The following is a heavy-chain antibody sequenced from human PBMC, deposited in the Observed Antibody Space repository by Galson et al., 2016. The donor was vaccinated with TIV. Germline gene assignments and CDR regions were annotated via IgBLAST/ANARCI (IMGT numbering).Heavy chain of an antibody. CDR2: IFWDDDR. V-gene: IGHV2-5*02. D-gene: IGHD5-12*01. Sequence: PALVKPTQTLTLTCTVSGFSVSSVEVGVGWSRQTPGKAPEWLALIFWDDDRRYSPSLKTRLTISKDTSKNQVVLIVTDMDPVDTATYFCAHKKYCGYSSCHFDFWGPGTLVTVSS. J-gene: IGHJ4*02. CDR1: GFSVSSVEVG. CDR3: AHKKYCGYSSCHFDF.